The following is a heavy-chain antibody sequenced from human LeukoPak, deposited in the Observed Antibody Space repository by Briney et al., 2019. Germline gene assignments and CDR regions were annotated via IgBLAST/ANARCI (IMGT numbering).Heavy chain of an antibody. D-gene: IGHD3-16*01. J-gene: IGHJ4*02. CDR3: AFDWGFDY. CDR1: GFSSSNYA. CDR2: ITSSGDDT. V-gene: IGHV3-23*01. Sequence: GGSLRLSCAVSGFSSSNYAMSWVRQAPGKGLEWVSSITSSGDDTFYAASVKGRFTISRDNTWDTVFLQMNSLKADDTAVYYCAFDWGFDYWGQGTLVTISS.